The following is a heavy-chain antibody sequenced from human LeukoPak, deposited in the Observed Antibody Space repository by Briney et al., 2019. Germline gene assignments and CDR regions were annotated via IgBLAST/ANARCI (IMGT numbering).Heavy chain of an antibody. CDR1: GGSISCYY. CDR3: ARVNYGGAFDI. CDR2: IYHSGST. D-gene: IGHD4-23*01. J-gene: IGHJ3*02. Sequence: SETLSLTCIVSGGSISCYYWSCIRQPPGKGLEWIGYIYHSGSTYYNPSLKSRVTISVDRSKNQFSLKLSSVTAADTAVYYCARVNYGGAFDIWGQGTMVTVSS. V-gene: IGHV4-59*12.